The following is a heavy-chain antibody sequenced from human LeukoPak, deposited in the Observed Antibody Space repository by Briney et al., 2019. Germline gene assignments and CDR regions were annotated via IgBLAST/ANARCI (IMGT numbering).Heavy chain of an antibody. CDR2: ISYDGSNK. CDR1: GFTFSSYG. Sequence: GGSMRLSCAASGFTFSSYGMYGVRKAPGKGLEWVAVISYDGSNKYYADSVKGRFTISRDNSKNTLYQQMNILTAETTAVYYGAKVPLGFGIAAVWYFDYWGEGTLVTVSS. CDR3: AKVPLGFGIAAVWYFDY. V-gene: IGHV3-30*18. J-gene: IGHJ4*02. D-gene: IGHD6-13*01.